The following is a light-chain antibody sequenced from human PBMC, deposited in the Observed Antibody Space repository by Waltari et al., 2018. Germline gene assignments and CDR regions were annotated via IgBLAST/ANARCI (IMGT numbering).Light chain of an antibody. CDR2: DAS. V-gene: IGKV3-20*01. CDR3: QKYVNLPAT. Sequence: DIVLTHSPRTLSLSPGEGAPLSCRASQSVGRYLAWYQQKPGQAPRLLIYDASTRAIGIPDRFSGSGSGTDFSLTISRLESEDFAVYYCQKYVNLPATFGQGTKVEIK. CDR1: QSVGRY. J-gene: IGKJ1*01.